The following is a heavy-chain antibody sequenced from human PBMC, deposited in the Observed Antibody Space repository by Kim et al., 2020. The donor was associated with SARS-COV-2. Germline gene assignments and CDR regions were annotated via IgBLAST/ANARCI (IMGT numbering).Heavy chain of an antibody. J-gene: IGHJ3*02. V-gene: IGHV3-48*02. Sequence: GGSLRLSCATSGLTFSAYDMNWVRQAPGKGLEWLSFITKSSATIYYADSVQGRFTISRDNAKNSLYLQMNSLRDEDTALYYCVRDRMGGAFDIWGQGTMVTVSS. D-gene: IGHD3-16*01. CDR1: GLTFSAYD. CDR3: VRDRMGGAFDI. CDR2: ITKSSATI.